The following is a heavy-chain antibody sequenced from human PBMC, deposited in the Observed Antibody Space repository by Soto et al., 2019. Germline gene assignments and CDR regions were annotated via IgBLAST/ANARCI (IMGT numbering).Heavy chain of an antibody. D-gene: IGHD3-10*01. J-gene: IGHJ6*02. Sequence: QVQLVESGGGVVQPGRSLSLSCAASGFTFSSYGIHWVRQAPVKGPEWVAVIWYDGSNKYYADSVKGRFTISRDNSKNTLYLQMNSLRAEDTAVYYCAREVLVRGIKYHGMDVWGQGTTVTVSS. CDR2: IWYDGSNK. CDR3: AREVLVRGIKYHGMDV. V-gene: IGHV3-33*01. CDR1: GFTFSSYG.